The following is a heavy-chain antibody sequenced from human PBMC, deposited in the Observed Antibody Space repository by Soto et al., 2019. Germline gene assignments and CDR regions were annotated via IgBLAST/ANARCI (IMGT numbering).Heavy chain of an antibody. CDR2: IYNIGST. Sequence: SETLSLTCPVSGGSISRGVYYWSWIRQHPGKGLDWIGYIYNIGSTNYNPSLKSRVTISLDTSKNQFSLKLTSVTAAFTAVYYCARDSYSSGWFDSWGQGTLVTVSS. D-gene: IGHD6-19*01. CDR1: GGSISRGVYY. V-gene: IGHV4-61*08. CDR3: ARDSYSSGWFDS. J-gene: IGHJ5*01.